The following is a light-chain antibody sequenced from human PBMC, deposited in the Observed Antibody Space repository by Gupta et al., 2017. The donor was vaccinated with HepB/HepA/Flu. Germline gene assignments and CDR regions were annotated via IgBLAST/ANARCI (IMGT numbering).Light chain of an antibody. Sequence: VVLTQSPLSLPVTLGQPASIPCRSSQSLVHTEGNIYLNWYQQKPGQSPRRLIYKVSNRDSGVPDRFSGSGSGTDFTLKISRVEAEDVGVYYCIKDTHGPYTFGQGTKLEIK. CDR3: IKDTHGPYT. CDR1: QSLVHTEGNIY. J-gene: IGKJ2*01. V-gene: IGKV2-30*02. CDR2: KVS.